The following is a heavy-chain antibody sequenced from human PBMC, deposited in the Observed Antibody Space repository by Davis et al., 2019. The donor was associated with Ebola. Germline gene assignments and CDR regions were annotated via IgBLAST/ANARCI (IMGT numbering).Heavy chain of an antibody. V-gene: IGHV1-8*01. D-gene: IGHD3-22*01. J-gene: IGHJ3*02. CDR3: ARDRAHASNYYDSSGYFYDAFDI. CDR1: GYTFTSYD. Sequence: ASVKVSCKASGYTFTSYDINWVRQATGQGLEWMGWMNPNSGNTNYPQKLQGRVTMTTDTSTSTAYMELRSLRSEDTAVYYCARDRAHASNYYDSSGYFYDAFDIWGQGTMVTVSS. CDR2: MNPNSGNT.